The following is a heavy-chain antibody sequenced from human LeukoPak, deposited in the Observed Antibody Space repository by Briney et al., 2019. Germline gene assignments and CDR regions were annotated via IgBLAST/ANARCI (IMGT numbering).Heavy chain of an antibody. Sequence: GGSLRLSCAASGFTFSSYAMSWVRQAPGKGLEWVSAISGSGGSTYYADSVKGRFTISRDNSKYTLYLQMNSLRAEDTAVYYCARGSLVGATTPFDYWGQGTLVTVSS. CDR1: GFTFSSYA. D-gene: IGHD1-26*01. V-gene: IGHV3-23*01. CDR2: ISGSGGST. CDR3: ARGSLVGATTPFDY. J-gene: IGHJ4*02.